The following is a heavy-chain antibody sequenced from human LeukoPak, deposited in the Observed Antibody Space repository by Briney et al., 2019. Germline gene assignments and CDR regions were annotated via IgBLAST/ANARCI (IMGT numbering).Heavy chain of an antibody. V-gene: IGHV1-8*01. J-gene: IGHJ6*03. Sequence: ASVKVSCKASGYTFTSYDINWVRQATGQGLEWMGWMNPNSGNAGYAQKFQGRVTMTRNTSISTAYMELSSLRSEDTAVYYCARDGGYHYYYYMDVWGKGTTVTVSS. CDR1: GYTFTSYD. CDR2: MNPNSGNA. CDR3: ARDGGYHYYYYMDV. D-gene: IGHD3-16*01.